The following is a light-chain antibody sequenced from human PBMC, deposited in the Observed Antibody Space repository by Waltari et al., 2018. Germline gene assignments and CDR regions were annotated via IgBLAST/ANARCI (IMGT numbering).Light chain of an antibody. J-gene: IGKJ2*01. Sequence: EIVVTQSPLSLPVTPGEPASISCRSSQSPLYSNGNNYLDWYLQKPGQSPQLLIYGTSNRASGVPDRFSGSGSGTDFTLKISRVETGDVGIYYCMQALQAPYTFSQGTKLEIK. CDR3: MQALQAPYT. CDR2: GTS. CDR1: QSPLYSNGNNY. V-gene: IGKV2-28*01.